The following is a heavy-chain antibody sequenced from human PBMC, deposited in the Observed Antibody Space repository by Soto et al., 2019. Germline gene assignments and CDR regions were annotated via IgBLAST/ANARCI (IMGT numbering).Heavy chain of an antibody. CDR3: ARVLAVAGLVDY. J-gene: IGHJ4*02. V-gene: IGHV1-18*04. CDR1: GYTFTSYG. Sequence: ASVKVSCKASGYTFTSYGISRVRQAPGQGLEWMGWISAYNGNTNYAQKLQGRVTMTTDTSTSTAYMELRSLRSDDTAVNYCARVLAVAGLVDYWGQGTLVTVSS. D-gene: IGHD6-19*01. CDR2: ISAYNGNT.